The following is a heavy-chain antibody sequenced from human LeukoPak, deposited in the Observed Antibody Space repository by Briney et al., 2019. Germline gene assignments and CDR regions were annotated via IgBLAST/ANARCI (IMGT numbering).Heavy chain of an antibody. Sequence: GGSLRLSCSASGFTFSSYSLHWVRQAPGKGPEWVAVTWSAGGNTYVDSVKGRFTVSRDNFRKTLYLQMNSLRGEDTAVYYCARGVVGATRFDYWGQGTLVTVSS. CDR2: TWSAGGN. V-gene: IGHV3-33*01. D-gene: IGHD1-26*01. CDR1: GFTFSSYS. CDR3: ARGVVGATRFDY. J-gene: IGHJ4*02.